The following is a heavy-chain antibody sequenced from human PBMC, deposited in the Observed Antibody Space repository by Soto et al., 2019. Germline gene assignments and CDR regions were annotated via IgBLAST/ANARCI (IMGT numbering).Heavy chain of an antibody. CDR3: VRDNSHIIVTPFDL. CDR2: ISWNSDIK. CDR1: GLSFEDSV. Sequence: GGSLRLSCAASGLSFEDSVIHWVRQAPGKGLEWVSGISWNSDIKAYADSVKGRFTISRDNAKNSVFLQMDSLRVEDTAIYYCVRDNSHIIVTPFDLWGQGTLVTVS. J-gene: IGHJ4*02. V-gene: IGHV3-9*01. D-gene: IGHD2-21*01.